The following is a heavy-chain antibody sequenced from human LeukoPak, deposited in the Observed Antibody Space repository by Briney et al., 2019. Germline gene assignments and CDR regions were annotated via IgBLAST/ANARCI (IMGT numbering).Heavy chain of an antibody. Sequence: PSETLSLTCTVSGGSITSGGYYWSWIRQHAGKGLEWIGYIYYSGSTSYNPSLKRRVTISLDTSRNQFSLKLSSVPAADTAVYYCAREMDYYDSGGYYLQWFDPWGQGTLVTVSS. J-gene: IGHJ5*02. D-gene: IGHD3-22*01. CDR2: IYYSGST. CDR1: GGSITSGGYY. CDR3: AREMDYYDSGGYYLQWFDP. V-gene: IGHV4-31*03.